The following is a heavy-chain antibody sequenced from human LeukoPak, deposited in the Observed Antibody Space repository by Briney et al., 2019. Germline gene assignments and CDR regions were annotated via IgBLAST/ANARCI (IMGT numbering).Heavy chain of an antibody. CDR2: IIEDGNLK. V-gene: IGHV3-7*01. CDR1: GFTFSAYW. CDR3: ARDYRTGFDY. Sequence: GGSLRLSCAASGFTFSAYWMTWVRQAPGKGLAWVANIIEDGNLKYYVDSVKGRFTISRDNTKNSLYLQMKSLRADDTAVYYCARDYRTGFDYWGQGTLVTVSS. D-gene: IGHD7-27*01. J-gene: IGHJ4*02.